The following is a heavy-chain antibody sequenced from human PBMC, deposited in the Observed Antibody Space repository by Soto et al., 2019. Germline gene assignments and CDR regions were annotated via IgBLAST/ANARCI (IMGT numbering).Heavy chain of an antibody. CDR1: GFTFSNDG. V-gene: IGHV3-30*18. D-gene: IGHD1-20*01. J-gene: IGHJ4*02. Sequence: QVQLVESGGGLVQPGRSLRLSCVASGFTFSNDGMHWVRQAPGKGLEWVADISGDGSSTYYGDSVKGRFTISRDNSKNTVYLQMNSLRAEDTAVYYCAKGCSRGDNWFDCDFWGQGVLVTVSS. CDR2: ISGDGSST. CDR3: AKGCSRGDNWFDCDF.